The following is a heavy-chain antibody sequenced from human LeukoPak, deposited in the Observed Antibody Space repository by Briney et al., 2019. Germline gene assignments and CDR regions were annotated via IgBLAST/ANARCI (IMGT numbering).Heavy chain of an antibody. CDR2: ISSSSSYI. Sequence: GGSLRLSCAASGFTFSSYSMNWVRQAPGKGLEWVSSISSSSSYIYYADSVKGRFTISRDSAKNSLYLQMNSLRAEDTAVYYCARDVWFGELPFDYWGQGTLVTVSS. J-gene: IGHJ4*02. CDR1: GFTFSSYS. D-gene: IGHD3-10*01. V-gene: IGHV3-21*01. CDR3: ARDVWFGELPFDY.